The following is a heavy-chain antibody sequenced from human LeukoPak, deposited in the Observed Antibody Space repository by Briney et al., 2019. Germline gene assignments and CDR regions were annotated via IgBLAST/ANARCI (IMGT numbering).Heavy chain of an antibody. J-gene: IGHJ5*02. V-gene: IGHV4-31*03. CDR3: AREGYSYGFGWFDP. CDR1: GGSISSGGYY. CDR2: IYYSGST. Sequence: SETLSLTCTVSGGSISSGGYYWSWIRQHPGKGLEWIGYIYYSGSTYYNPSLKSRVTISVDTSKNQFSLKLSSVTAADTAVYYCAREGYSYGFGWFDPWGQGTLVTVSS. D-gene: IGHD5-18*01.